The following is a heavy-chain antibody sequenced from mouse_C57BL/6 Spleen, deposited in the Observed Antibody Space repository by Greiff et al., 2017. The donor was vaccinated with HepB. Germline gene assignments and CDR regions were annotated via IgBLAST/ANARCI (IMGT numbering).Heavy chain of an antibody. Sequence: QVQLQQPGAELVMPGASVKLSCKASGYTFTSYWMHWVKQRPGQGLEWIGEIDPSDSYTNYNQKFKGKSTLTVDKSSSTAYMQLSSLTFEDSAVYYCARSTTVVARGFAYWGQGTLVTVSA. CDR3: ARSTTVVARGFAY. CDR1: GYTFTSYW. CDR2: IDPSDSYT. J-gene: IGHJ3*01. V-gene: IGHV1-69*01. D-gene: IGHD1-1*01.